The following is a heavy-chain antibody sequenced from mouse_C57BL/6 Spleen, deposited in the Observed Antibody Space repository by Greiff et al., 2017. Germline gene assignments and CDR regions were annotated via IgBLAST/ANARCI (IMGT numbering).Heavy chain of an antibody. D-gene: IGHD1-1*01. CDR1: GYTFTSYW. J-gene: IGHJ3*01. CDR3: ASNYNGSNWAWFAD. Sequence: QVQLKQPGAALVKPGASVTLSCKASGYTFTSYWMHWVKQRPGHGLAWIGMINPNSGSTNYNEKFKSKATLTVDTSSSTAYMQLSSLTSEDSSVYYCASNYNGSNWAWFADWGPGTLVTVSA. CDR2: INPNSGST. V-gene: IGHV1-64*01.